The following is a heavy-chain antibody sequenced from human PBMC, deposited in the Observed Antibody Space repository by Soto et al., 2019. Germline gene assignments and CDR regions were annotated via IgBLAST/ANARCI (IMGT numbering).Heavy chain of an antibody. D-gene: IGHD2-21*01. J-gene: IGHJ4*02. CDR1: GGTFSSYA. V-gene: IGHV1-69*06. CDR2: IIPIFGTA. CDR3: ASSSRPHIVDTRY. Sequence: QVQLVQSGAEVKKPGSSVKVSCKASGGTFSSYAISWVRQAPGQGLEWMGGIIPIFGTANYAQKLQGRVTITAEKSTSTAYMELSSLRSEDTAVYYCASSSRPHIVDTRYWGQVTLVTVSS.